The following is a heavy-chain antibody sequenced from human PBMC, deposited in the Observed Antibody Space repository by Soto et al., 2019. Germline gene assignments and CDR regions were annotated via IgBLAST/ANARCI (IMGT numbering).Heavy chain of an antibody. CDR3: SGGGGVGVAGSAAFDM. Sequence: QLHLVQSGAVVMKPGASVTVSCSASGYPVTAYYMHWVRQAPGRGLEWMGGINPAPGAAKYTQSFQGRVTMTRDTSTRTVFSELSGLTSYDTAVFFGSGGGGVGVAGSAAFDMWGQGTLVTVSS. J-gene: IGHJ3*02. CDR2: INPAPGAA. D-gene: IGHD6-19*01. V-gene: IGHV1-2*02. CDR1: GYPVTAYY.